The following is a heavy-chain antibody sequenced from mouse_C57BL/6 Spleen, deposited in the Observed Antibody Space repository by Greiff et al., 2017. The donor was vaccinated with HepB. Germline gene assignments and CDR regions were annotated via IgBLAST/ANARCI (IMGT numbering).Heavy chain of an antibody. Sequence: EVQRVESGGGLVQPGGSMKLSCVASGFTFSNYWMNWVRQSPEKGLEWVAQIRLKSDNYATHYAESVKGRFTISRDDSKSSVYLQMNNLRAEDTGSYYCTGGYGRPLLAYWGQGTLVTVSA. J-gene: IGHJ3*01. V-gene: IGHV6-3*01. CDR2: IRLKSDNYAT. CDR1: GFTFSNYW. D-gene: IGHD1-1*01. CDR3: TGGYGRPLLAY.